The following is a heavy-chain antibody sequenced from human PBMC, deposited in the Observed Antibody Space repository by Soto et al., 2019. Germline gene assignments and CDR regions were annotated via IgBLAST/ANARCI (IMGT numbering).Heavy chain of an antibody. V-gene: IGHV5-51*01. J-gene: IGHJ6*02. Sequence: GESLKISCKGSGYSFTSYWIGWVRQMPGKGLEWMGIIYPGDPDTRYSPSFQGQVTISADKSISTAYLQWSSLKASDTAMYYCARTPAPKSLRYFDWSTLHGMDVWGQGTTVTVSS. CDR1: GYSFTSYW. D-gene: IGHD3-9*01. CDR3: ARTPAPKSLRYFDWSTLHGMDV. CDR2: IYPGDPDT.